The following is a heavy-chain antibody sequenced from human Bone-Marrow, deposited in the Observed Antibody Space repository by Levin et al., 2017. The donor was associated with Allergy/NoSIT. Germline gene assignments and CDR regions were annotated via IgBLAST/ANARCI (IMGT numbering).Heavy chain of an antibody. CDR2: ISGSGGST. Sequence: GESLKISCAASGFTFSSYAMSWVRQAPGKGLEWVSAISGSGGSTYYADSVKGRFTISRDNSKNTLYLQMNSLRAEDTAVYYCAKDPLGYSSSAGGSFDYWGQGTLVTVSS. CDR3: AKDPLGYSSSAGGSFDY. J-gene: IGHJ4*02. V-gene: IGHV3-23*01. CDR1: GFTFSSYA. D-gene: IGHD6-6*01.